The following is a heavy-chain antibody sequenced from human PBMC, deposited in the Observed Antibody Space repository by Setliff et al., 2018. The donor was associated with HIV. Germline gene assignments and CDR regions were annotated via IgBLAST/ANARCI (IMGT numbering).Heavy chain of an antibody. J-gene: IGHJ3*02. CDR3: ARDQGLTVTHSDDAFDI. Sequence: SVKVSCKASGGTFSSYAISWVRQAPGQGLEWMGGIIPIFGTANYAQKFQGRVTITADESTSTAYMELSSLRSEDTAVYYCARDQGLTVTHSDDAFDIWGQGTMVTVS. V-gene: IGHV1-69*13. CDR1: GGTFSSYA. CDR2: IIPIFGTA. D-gene: IGHD4-17*01.